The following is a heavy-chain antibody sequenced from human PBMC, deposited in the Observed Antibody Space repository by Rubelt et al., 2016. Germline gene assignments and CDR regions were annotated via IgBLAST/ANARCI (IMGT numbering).Heavy chain of an antibody. V-gene: IGHV3-9*01. CDR1: GFTFDDYA. CDR2: ITWNSGSI. D-gene: IGHD3-22*01. CDR3: AKDIGTRVSSGYYFDY. J-gene: IGHJ4*02. Sequence: EVQLVESGGDLVQPGRSLRLSCTASGFTFDDYAMHWVRQAPGKGLEWVSSITWNSGSIGYADSVKGRFTISRDNDKNSLYLQMNRRRAEDTALYYCAKDIGTRVSSGYYFDYWGQGTLVTVSS.